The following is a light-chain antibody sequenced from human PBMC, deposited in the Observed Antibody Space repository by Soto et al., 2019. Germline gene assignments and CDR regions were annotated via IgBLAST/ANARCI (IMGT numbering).Light chain of an antibody. CDR3: QQYGNSPA. V-gene: IGKV3-20*01. CDR1: QSVSSSY. Sequence: EIVLTQSPGTLSLSPGERATLSCRASQSVSSSYLAWYQQKPGQAPRLLIYGASSRATGIPDRFSGSGSGTDFALTTSRLKPEDFAVYYCQQYGNSPAFGGGTKVEIE. J-gene: IGKJ4*01. CDR2: GAS.